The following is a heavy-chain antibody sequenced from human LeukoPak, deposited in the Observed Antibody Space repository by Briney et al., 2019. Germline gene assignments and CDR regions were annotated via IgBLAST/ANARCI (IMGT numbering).Heavy chain of an antibody. CDR1: GGSISSSSYY. V-gene: IGHV4-39*01. CDR3: ARERPTSWYFDL. Sequence: SETLSLTCTVSGGSISSSSYYWGWIRQPPGKGLEWIGSIYYSGSTYYNPSLKSRVTISVDTSKNQFSLKLSSVTATDTAVYYCARERPTSWYFDLWGRGTLVTVSS. CDR2: IYYSGST. J-gene: IGHJ2*01. D-gene: IGHD1-1*01.